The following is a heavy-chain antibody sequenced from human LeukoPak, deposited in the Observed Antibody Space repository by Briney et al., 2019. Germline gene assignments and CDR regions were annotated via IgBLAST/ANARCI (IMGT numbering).Heavy chain of an antibody. J-gene: IGHJ4*02. CDR1: GYTFIMYY. D-gene: IGHD1-1*01. Sequence: ASVKVSCKSSGYTFIMYYMHWVRQAPGQGLEWMGWISAYNGNTNYAQKLQGRVTMTTDTSTSTAYMELRSLRSDDTAVYYCARVKGTLRALSYWGQGTLVTVSS. CDR2: ISAYNGNT. CDR3: ARVKGTLRALSY. V-gene: IGHV1-18*04.